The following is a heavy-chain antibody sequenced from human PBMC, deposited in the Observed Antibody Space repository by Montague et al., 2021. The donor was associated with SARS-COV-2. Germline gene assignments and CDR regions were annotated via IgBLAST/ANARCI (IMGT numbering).Heavy chain of an antibody. CDR2: IYYSGST. D-gene: IGHD3-10*01. V-gene: IGHV4-39*01. Sequence: SETLSLTCAVYGGSFSGSSYYWGWIRQSPDKGLEWIGNIYYSGSTYYNPSLKSRVTISVDTSKYQFSLKLSSVTAADTAVYYCVSLWKYGSGSHYAPWDYYNYGVDVWGQGTTVTVSS. J-gene: IGHJ6*02. CDR3: VSLWKYGSGSHYAPWDYYNYGVDV. CDR1: GGSFSGSSYY.